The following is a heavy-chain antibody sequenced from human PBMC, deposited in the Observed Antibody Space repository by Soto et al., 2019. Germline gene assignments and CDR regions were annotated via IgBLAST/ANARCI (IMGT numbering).Heavy chain of an antibody. CDR2: INHSGST. Sequence: SETLSLTCAVYGGSFSGYYWSWIRQPPGKGLEWIGEINHSGSTNYNPSLKSRVTISVDTSKNQFSLKLSSVTAADTAVYYCARGRLSGSLYYYYYYMDVWGKGTTVTVSS. J-gene: IGHJ6*03. CDR1: GGSFSGYY. CDR3: ARGRLSGSLYYYYYYMDV. D-gene: IGHD5-12*01. V-gene: IGHV4-34*01.